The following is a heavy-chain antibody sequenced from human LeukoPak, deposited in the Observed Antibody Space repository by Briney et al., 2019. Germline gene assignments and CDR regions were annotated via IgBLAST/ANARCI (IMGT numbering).Heavy chain of an antibody. Sequence: SETLSLTCTVSGGSISSYYWSWIRQPAGKGLEWIGRIYTSGSTNYNPSLKSRVSISIDTSKSQFSLKLTSVTAADTAVYYCARVFDSWGQGTLVTVSS. V-gene: IGHV4-4*07. CDR2: IYTSGST. CDR1: GGSISSYY. CDR3: ARVFDS. J-gene: IGHJ4*02.